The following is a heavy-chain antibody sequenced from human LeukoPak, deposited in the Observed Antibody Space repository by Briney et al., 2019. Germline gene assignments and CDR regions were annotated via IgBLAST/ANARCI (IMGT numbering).Heavy chain of an antibody. CDR3: ARDGQRWYKPNDKAFDI. CDR2: ISAYNGNT. D-gene: IGHD4-23*01. Sequence: ASVKVSCKASGYTFTSYGISWVRQAPGQGLEWMGWISAYNGNTNYAQKLQGRVTMTTDTSTSTAYMELRSLRSDDTAVYYCARDGQRWYKPNDKAFDIWGQGTMVTVSS. V-gene: IGHV1-18*01. J-gene: IGHJ3*02. CDR1: GYTFTSYG.